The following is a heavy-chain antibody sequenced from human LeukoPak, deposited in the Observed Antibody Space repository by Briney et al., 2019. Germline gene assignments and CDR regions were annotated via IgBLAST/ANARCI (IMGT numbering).Heavy chain of an antibody. D-gene: IGHD3-3*01. CDR2: IYYSGST. CDR3: ARDRPHYDFWSGYYVYYYYYYMDV. V-gene: IGHV4-39*02. CDR1: GGSISSYY. Sequence: SETLSLTCTVSGGSISSYYWGWIRQPPGKGLDWIGSIYYSGSTHYNPSLKSRVTISVDTSKNQFSLKLSSVTAADTAVYYCARDRPHYDFWSGYYVYYYYYYMDVWGKGTTVTVSS. J-gene: IGHJ6*03.